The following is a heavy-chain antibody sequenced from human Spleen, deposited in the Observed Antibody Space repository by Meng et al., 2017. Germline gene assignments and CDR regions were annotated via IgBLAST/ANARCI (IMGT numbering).Heavy chain of an antibody. CDR1: GGSFSDYY. V-gene: IGHV4-34*01. CDR2: INHSGST. D-gene: IGHD4-11*01. Sequence: VQLQQWGAGLLKPSETLSLTCVVVGGSFSDYYWSWIRQPPGKGLEWIGEINHSGSTNYNPSLESRATISVDTSQNNLSLKLSSVTAADSAVYYCARGPTTMAHDFDYWGQGTLVTVSS. J-gene: IGHJ4*02. CDR3: ARGPTTMAHDFDY.